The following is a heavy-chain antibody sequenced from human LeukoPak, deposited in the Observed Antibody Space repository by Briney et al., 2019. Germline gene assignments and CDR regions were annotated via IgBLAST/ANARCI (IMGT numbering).Heavy chain of an antibody. D-gene: IGHD6-13*01. CDR2: IYYSGST. CDR3: ARGYLSSSWYLFDY. CDR1: GGSISSGGYY. V-gene: IGHV4-31*03. J-gene: IGHJ4*02. Sequence: SQTLSLTCTVSGGSISSGGYYWSWLRQHPGKGLEWIGYIYYSGSTYYNPSLKSRVTISVDTSKNQFSLKLSSVTAADTAVYYCARGYLSSSWYLFDYWGQGTLVTVSS.